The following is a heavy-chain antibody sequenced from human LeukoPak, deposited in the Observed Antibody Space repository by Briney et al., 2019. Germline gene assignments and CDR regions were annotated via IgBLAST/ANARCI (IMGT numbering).Heavy chain of an antibody. CDR3: AKGIAARRQTVYFQH. V-gene: IGHV3-30*02. J-gene: IGHJ1*01. CDR1: GFTFSSYG. CDR2: IRYDGSNK. D-gene: IGHD6-6*01. Sequence: GGSLRLSCAASGFTFSSYGMHWVRQAPGKGLEWVAFIRYDGSNKYYADSVKGRFTISRDNSKNTLYLQMNSLRAEDTAVYYCAKGIAARRQTVYFQHWGQGTLVTVSS.